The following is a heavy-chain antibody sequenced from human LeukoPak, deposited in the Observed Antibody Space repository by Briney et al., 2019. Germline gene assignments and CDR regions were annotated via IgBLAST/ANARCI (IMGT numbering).Heavy chain of an antibody. D-gene: IGHD1/OR15-1a*01. J-gene: IGHJ4*02. CDR2: ISYDGTNK. CDR1: GFTFSGYA. Sequence: PGRSLRLSCAASGFTFSGYAMHWVRQAPGKGLEWVALISYDGTNKYYAESVRGRFTISRDNSRSTLYLYMHSLTGADTSVYYCALTTIGVVYYFDYWGQGTLVTVSS. V-gene: IGHV3-30*04. CDR3: ALTTIGVVYYFDY.